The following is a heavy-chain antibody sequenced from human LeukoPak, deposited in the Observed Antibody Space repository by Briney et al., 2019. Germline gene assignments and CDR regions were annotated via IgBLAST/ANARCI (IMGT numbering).Heavy chain of an antibody. CDR1: GYIFSNYY. CDR3: ARDATLYYDILIGYQIDY. J-gene: IGHJ4*02. CDR2: INPNSGGT. Sequence: ASVKVSCKASGYIFSNYYMHWVRQAPGQGLEWMGWINPNSGGTNYAQKFQGTVTMTRDTSISTAYMELSRLGSDDTAVYYCARDATLYYDILIGYQIDYWGQGTLVTVSS. V-gene: IGHV1-2*02. D-gene: IGHD3-9*01.